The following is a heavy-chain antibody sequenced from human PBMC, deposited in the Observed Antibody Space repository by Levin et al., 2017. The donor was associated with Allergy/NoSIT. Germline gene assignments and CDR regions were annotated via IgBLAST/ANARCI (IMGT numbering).Heavy chain of an antibody. V-gene: IGHV4-34*01. D-gene: IGHD3-22*01. Sequence: ESLKISCAVYGGSFSGYYWSWIRQPPGKGLEGIGEINHSGSTNYNPSLKSRVTISVDTSKNQFSLKLSSVTAADTAVYYCARSLPTSSGLDYWGQGTLVTVSS. CDR2: INHSGST. CDR3: ARSLPTSSGLDY. J-gene: IGHJ4*02. CDR1: GGSFSGYY.